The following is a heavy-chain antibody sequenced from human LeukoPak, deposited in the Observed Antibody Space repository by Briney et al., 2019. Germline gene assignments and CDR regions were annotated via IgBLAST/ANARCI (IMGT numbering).Heavy chain of an antibody. CDR3: TSPRNDCSGGSCYWFDP. CDR2: IRSKANSYVT. Sequence: TGGSLRLSCAASGFTFSGSAMHWVRQASGRGLEWVGRIRSKANSYVTSYAASVKGRFTISRDDSKNTAYLQMNSLKTEDTAVYYCTSPRNDCSGGSCYWFDPWGQGTLVTVSS. CDR1: GFTFSGSA. V-gene: IGHV3-73*01. D-gene: IGHD2-15*01. J-gene: IGHJ5*02.